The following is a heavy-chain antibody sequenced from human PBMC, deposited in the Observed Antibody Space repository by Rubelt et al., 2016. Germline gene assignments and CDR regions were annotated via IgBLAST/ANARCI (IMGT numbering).Heavy chain of an antibody. CDR3: TEGLSF. Sequence: EVQLVESGGGLVKPGESLRLSCAAAGFSFDTAWWSWVRQSPGKGLQWVGRIRSKTDGGTTDYAAPVSGRFTISRDDSKNTLYLQMNSLKSEDTGVYYCTEGLSFWGQGTMVTVSS. J-gene: IGHJ3*01. V-gene: IGHV3-15*05. CDR1: GFSFDTAW. CDR2: IRSKTDGGTT.